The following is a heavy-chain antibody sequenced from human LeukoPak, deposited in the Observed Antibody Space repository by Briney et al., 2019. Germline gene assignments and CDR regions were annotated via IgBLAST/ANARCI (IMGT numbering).Heavy chain of an antibody. CDR1: GGSISSYY. J-gene: IGHJ6*03. Sequence: PSETLSLTCTVSGGSISSYYWNWIRQPPGKGLEWIGNIFYSGTTDYNPSLKSRVTISVDTSKNQFSLKLSSVTAADTAVYYCASMYYYDSSGYYSYYYMDVWGKGTTVTVSS. D-gene: IGHD3-22*01. CDR2: IFYSGTT. CDR3: ASMYYYDSSGYYSYYYMDV. V-gene: IGHV4-59*01.